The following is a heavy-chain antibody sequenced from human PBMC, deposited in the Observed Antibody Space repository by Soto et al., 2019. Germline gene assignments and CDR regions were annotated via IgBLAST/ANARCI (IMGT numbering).Heavy chain of an antibody. Sequence: SETLSLTCAVYGGSFSGYYWSWIRQPPGKGLEWIGEINHSGSTNYNPSLKSGVTISVDTSKNQFSLKLSSVTAADTAVYYCARRVEGGGYEPHSYYYYYMDVWGKGTTVTVSS. D-gene: IGHD5-12*01. J-gene: IGHJ6*03. V-gene: IGHV4-34*01. CDR1: GGSFSGYY. CDR3: ARRVEGGGYEPHSYYYYYMDV. CDR2: INHSGST.